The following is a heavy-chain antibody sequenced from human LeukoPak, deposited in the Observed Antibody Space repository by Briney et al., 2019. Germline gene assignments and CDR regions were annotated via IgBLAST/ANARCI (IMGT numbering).Heavy chain of an antibody. V-gene: IGHV3-9*01. CDR1: GFTFDDYA. J-gene: IGHJ4*02. CDR3: AKGFSGATRLFNYFDY. Sequence: PGRSLRLSCAASGFTFDDYAMHWVRQAPGKGLEWVSGISWNSGSIGYADSVKGRFTISRDNAKNSLYLQMNSLRAEDTALYYCAKGFSGATRLFNYFDYWGQGTLVTVSS. CDR2: ISWNSGSI. D-gene: IGHD1-26*01.